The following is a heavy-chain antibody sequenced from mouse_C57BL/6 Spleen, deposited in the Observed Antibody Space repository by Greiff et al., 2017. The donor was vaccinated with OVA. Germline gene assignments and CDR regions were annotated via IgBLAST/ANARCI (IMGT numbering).Heavy chain of an antibody. V-gene: IGHV1-50*01. CDR2: IDPSDSYT. CDR1: GYTFTSYW. J-gene: IGHJ2*01. CDR3: ARSRDFDY. Sequence: QVHVKQPGAELVKPGASVKLSCKASGYTFTSYWMQWVKQRPGQGLEWIGEIDPSDSYTNYNQKFKGKATLTVDTSSSTAYMQLSSLTSEDSAVYYCARSRDFDYWGQGTTLTVSS.